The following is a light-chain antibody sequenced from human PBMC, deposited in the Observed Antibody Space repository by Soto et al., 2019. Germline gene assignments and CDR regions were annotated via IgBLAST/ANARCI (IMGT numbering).Light chain of an antibody. V-gene: IGKV1-39*01. Sequence: DIQMTQSPSSLSASLGDRVTITCRASQSISGYLNWYQQKPGKAPKLLIYAASSLQSGVPSRFSGSGSGTEFTLTISSLQPDDSATYYCQQYNSHDDIAFGRGTKVDIK. J-gene: IGKJ4*01. CDR3: QQYNSHDDIA. CDR2: AAS. CDR1: QSISGY.